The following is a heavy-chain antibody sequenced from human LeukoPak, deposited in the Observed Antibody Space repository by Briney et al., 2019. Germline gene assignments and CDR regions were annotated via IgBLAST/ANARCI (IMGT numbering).Heavy chain of an antibody. CDR2: IWYDGSNK. Sequence: SGGSLRLSCAASGFTFSSHGMHWVRQAPGKGLEWVAVIWYDGSNKYYADSVKGRFTISRDNSKNTLYLQMNSLRAEDTAVYYCARDLEDSSPFGAFDMWGQGTMVTVSS. D-gene: IGHD3-22*01. J-gene: IGHJ3*02. V-gene: IGHV3-33*01. CDR3: ARDLEDSSPFGAFDM. CDR1: GFTFSSHG.